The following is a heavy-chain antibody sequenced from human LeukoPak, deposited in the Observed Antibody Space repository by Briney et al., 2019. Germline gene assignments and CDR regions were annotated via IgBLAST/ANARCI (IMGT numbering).Heavy chain of an antibody. CDR1: GRSLSSYY. D-gene: IGHD6-19*01. J-gene: IGHJ4*02. CDR3: ARQSSGWQIDY. Sequence: SETLSLTCTVSGRSLSSYYWSWIRQPPGKGLEWIGYIYTSGSTNYNPSLKSRVTISVDTSKNQFSLKLSSVTAADTAVYYCARQSSGWQIDYWGQGTLVTVSS. V-gene: IGHV4-4*09. CDR2: IYTSGST.